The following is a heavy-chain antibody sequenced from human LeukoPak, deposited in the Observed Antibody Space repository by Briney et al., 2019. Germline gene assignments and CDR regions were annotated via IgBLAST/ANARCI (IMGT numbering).Heavy chain of an antibody. CDR2: IYYSGST. Sequence: SETLSLTCTVSGGSISSGDYYWSWIRQPPGKGLEWIGYIYYSGSTYYNPSLKSRVTISVDTSKNQFSLKLSSVTTADTAVYYCARECSASDHYCLYDYWGQGTLVTVSS. V-gene: IGHV4-30-4*08. CDR3: ARECSASDHYCLYDY. D-gene: IGHD2/OR15-2a*01. CDR1: GGSISSGDYY. J-gene: IGHJ4*02.